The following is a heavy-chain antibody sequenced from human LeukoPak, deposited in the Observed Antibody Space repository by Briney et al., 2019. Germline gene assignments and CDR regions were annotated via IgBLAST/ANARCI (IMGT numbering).Heavy chain of an antibody. CDR1: GFTFSSYW. J-gene: IGHJ4*02. D-gene: IGHD3-3*01. Sequence: PGGSLRLSCAASGFTFSSYWMSWVRQAPGKGQEWVANIKQDGSEKYYVDSVKGRFTISRDNAKNSLYLQMNSLRAEDTAVYYCASTYDFWSDLEYWGQGTLVTVSS. CDR2: IKQDGSEK. V-gene: IGHV3-7*01. CDR3: ASTYDFWSDLEY.